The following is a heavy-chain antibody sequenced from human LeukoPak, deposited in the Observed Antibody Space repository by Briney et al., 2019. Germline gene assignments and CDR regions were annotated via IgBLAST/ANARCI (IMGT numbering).Heavy chain of an antibody. CDR2: IYYGGNT. J-gene: IGHJ6*02. V-gene: IGHV4-39*01. CDR3: ARGLTTSLRPLHYYAMDV. Sequence: SETLSLTCTVSGGSISSSSYSWGWIRQPPGKGLEWIGSIYYGGNTYYNPSLKRRVTISVDTSNNQFSLKLNSVTAADTAVYYCARGLTTSLRPLHYYAMDVWGQGTTVTVSS. CDR1: GGSISSSSYS. D-gene: IGHD1-1*01.